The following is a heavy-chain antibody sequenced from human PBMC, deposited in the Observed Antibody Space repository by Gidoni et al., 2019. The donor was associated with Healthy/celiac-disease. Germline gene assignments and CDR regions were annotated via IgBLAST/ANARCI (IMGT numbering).Heavy chain of an antibody. Sequence: QVQLVQSGAEVKKPGASVKVSCKAPGYTFPSYAMHWVRQAPGQRLEWMGWINAANGNTKYSQKFQGRVTITRDTSASTAYMELSSLRSEDTAVYYCASGLGFGELLFDYWGQGTLVTVSS. CDR2: INAANGNT. CDR3: ASGLGFGELLFDY. V-gene: IGHV1-3*01. CDR1: GYTFPSYA. D-gene: IGHD3-10*01. J-gene: IGHJ4*02.